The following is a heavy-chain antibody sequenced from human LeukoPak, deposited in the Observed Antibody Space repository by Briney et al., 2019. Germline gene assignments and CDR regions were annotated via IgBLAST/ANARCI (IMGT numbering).Heavy chain of an antibody. Sequence: ASMKVSCKTSGYSFIGYYIHWVRQAPGQGFEWMGRINPNSGGTNYAQKFQGRVTMTRDTSISTAYMELSRLRSDDTAVYYCARTDPGGSSFDYWGQGTLVTVSS. CDR3: ARTDPGGSSFDY. CDR1: GYSFIGYY. V-gene: IGHV1-2*06. CDR2: INPNSGGT. J-gene: IGHJ4*02. D-gene: IGHD5-12*01.